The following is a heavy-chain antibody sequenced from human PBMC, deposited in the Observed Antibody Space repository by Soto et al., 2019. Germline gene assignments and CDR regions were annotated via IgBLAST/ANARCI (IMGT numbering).Heavy chain of an antibody. D-gene: IGHD5-18*01. Sequence: GESLKISCKGSGCSFTSYWIGWVRQMPGKGLEWMGIIYPGDSDTRYSPSFQGQVTISADKSISTAYLQWSSLKASDTAMYYCARRSITAYYYYGMDVWGQGTTVTVSS. CDR3: ARRSITAYYYYGMDV. CDR1: GCSFTSYW. V-gene: IGHV5-51*01. CDR2: IYPGDSDT. J-gene: IGHJ6*02.